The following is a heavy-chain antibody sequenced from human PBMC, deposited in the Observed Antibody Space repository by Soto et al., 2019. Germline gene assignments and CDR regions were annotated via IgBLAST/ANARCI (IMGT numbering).Heavy chain of an antibody. CDR2: MNPNSGNT. V-gene: IGHV1-8*01. Sequence: GASVKVSCKASGYTFTSYDINWVRQATGQGLEWMGWMNPNSGNTGYAQKFLGRVTMTRNTSISTAYMELSSLRSEDTAVYYCARLAAAGTVYYYYYMDVWGKGTTVTVSS. J-gene: IGHJ6*03. CDR3: ARLAAAGTVYYYYYMDV. CDR1: GYTFTSYD. D-gene: IGHD6-13*01.